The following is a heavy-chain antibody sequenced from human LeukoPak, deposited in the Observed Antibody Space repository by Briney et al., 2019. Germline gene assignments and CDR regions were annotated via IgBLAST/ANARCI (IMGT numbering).Heavy chain of an antibody. D-gene: IGHD3-3*01. V-gene: IGHV4-30-2*01. CDR3: ARQIEGDFWSGYFLDY. CDR2: IYHSGST. J-gene: IGHJ4*02. CDR1: GGSISSGGYY. Sequence: PSETLSLTCAVSGGSISSGGYYWSWIRQPPGKGLEWIGYIYHSGSTYYNPSLKSRVTISVDRSKNQFSLKLSSVTAADTAVYYCARQIEGDFWSGYFLDYLGQGTLVTVSS.